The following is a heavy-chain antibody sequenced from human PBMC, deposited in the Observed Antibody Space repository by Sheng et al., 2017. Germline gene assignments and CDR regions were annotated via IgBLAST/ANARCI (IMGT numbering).Heavy chain of an antibody. Sequence: QVQLVQSGAEVKKPGSSVKVSCKASGGTFSSYTISWVRQAPGQGLEWMGRIIPILGIANYAQKFQGRVTITADKSTSTAYMELSSLRSEDTAVYYCAMASSTSSYYYYYMDVWGKGTTVTVSS. CDR3: AMASSTSSYYYYYMDV. J-gene: IGHJ6*03. CDR2: IIPILGIA. CDR1: GGTFSSYT. D-gene: IGHD2-2*01. V-gene: IGHV1-69*02.